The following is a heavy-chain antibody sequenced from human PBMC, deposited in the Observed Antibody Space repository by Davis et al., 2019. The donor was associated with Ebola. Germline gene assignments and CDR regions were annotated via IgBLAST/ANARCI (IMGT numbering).Heavy chain of an antibody. J-gene: IGHJ6*02. V-gene: IGHV4-59*01. CDR2: IYYSGST. CDR1: GGSISSYY. D-gene: IGHD3-10*01. Sequence: SETLSLTCPVSGGSISSYYWSWIRQPPGKGLEWIGYIYYSGSTNYNPSLKSRVTISVDTSKNQFSLKLSSVTAADTAVYYCARDGSGTGYYYYGMDVWGQGTTVTVSS. CDR3: ARDGSGTGYYYYGMDV.